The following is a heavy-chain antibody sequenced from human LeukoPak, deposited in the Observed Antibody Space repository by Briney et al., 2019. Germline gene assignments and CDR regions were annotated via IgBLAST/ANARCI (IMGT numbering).Heavy chain of an antibody. CDR1: GYTFTSYY. CDR2: IDPSGGRA. Sequence: ASVKVSCKASGYTFTSYYMHWLRQAPGQGLDWMGIIDPSGGRASYAQKFQGRVTMTRDMSTRTVYMELSSLRSEDTAVYYCARNGVVVIEGYYYYYMDVWGKGTTVTVSS. D-gene: IGHD3-22*01. CDR3: ARNGVVVIEGYYYYYMDV. J-gene: IGHJ6*03. V-gene: IGHV1-46*01.